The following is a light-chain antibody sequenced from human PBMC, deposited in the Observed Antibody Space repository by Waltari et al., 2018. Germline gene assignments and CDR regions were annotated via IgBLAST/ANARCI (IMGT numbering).Light chain of an antibody. J-gene: IGLJ1*01. Sequence: QSLLTQPPSVSGAPGQRVTISCTGSASNIGAGYDVHWYKQTPGTAPKVIISDNDKRPSGVPDRFSGSKSGTAASLVITGLQAEDEGDYFCQSYDPGLTSYVFGLGTKVTVL. CDR3: QSYDPGLTSYV. V-gene: IGLV1-40*01. CDR2: DND. CDR1: ASNIGAGYD.